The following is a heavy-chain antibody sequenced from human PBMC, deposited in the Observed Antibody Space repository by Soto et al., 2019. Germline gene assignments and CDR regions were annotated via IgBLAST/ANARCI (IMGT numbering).Heavy chain of an antibody. Sequence: EVQLLESGGALVQPGGSLRLSCAASGFTFSGSALSWVRQAPGKGLECLSAISGSGASTYYADSVKGRFTISRDNSKNTLYLQMNSLRAEDTAIYYCATTSPMVRGWGQGTTVTVSS. CDR1: GFTFSGSA. D-gene: IGHD3-10*01. V-gene: IGHV3-23*01. CDR3: ATTSPMVRG. J-gene: IGHJ6*02. CDR2: ISGSGAST.